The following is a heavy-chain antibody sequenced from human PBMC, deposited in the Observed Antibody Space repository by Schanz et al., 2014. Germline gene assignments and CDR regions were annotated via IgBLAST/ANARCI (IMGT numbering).Heavy chain of an antibody. CDR3: AREGTVIRGHSGWFDP. CDR1: GYTFTDYH. V-gene: IGHV1-2*05. J-gene: IGHJ5*02. D-gene: IGHD1-26*01. CDR2: INPNSGGT. Sequence: QVQLVQSGAEVKKPGASVKVSCKSSGYTFTDYHIHWVRQAPGQGLEYMGRINPNSGGTNFAQKFQGRVTMARDTSTSTVYMDLSRTRSADTDVYYCAREGTVIRGHSGWFDPWGQGTLVTVSS.